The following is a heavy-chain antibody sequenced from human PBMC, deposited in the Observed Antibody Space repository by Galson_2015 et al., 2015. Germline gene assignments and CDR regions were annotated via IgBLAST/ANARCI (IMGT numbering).Heavy chain of an antibody. CDR2: MNPNSGNT. D-gene: IGHD2-2*01. J-gene: IGHJ6*02. CDR1: GYTFTSYD. V-gene: IGHV1-8*01. CDR3: AIGSRDIVVVPAAISYYGMDV. Sequence: SVKVSCKASGYTFTSYDINWVRQATGQGLEWMGWMNPNSGNTGYAQKFQGRVTMTRNTSISTAYMELSSLRSEDTAVYYCAIGSRDIVVVPAAISYYGMDVWGQGTTVTVSS.